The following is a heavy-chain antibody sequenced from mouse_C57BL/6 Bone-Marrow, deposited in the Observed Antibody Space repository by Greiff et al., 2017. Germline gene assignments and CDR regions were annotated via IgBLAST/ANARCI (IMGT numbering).Heavy chain of an antibody. CDR1: GYSITSGYY. D-gene: IGHD1-1*01. V-gene: IGHV3-6*01. J-gene: IGHJ2*01. CDR3: ARAHYYGSSYYDY. Sequence: VQLQESGPGLVKPSQSLSLTCSVTGYSITSGYYWNWLRQFPGNKLEWMGYISYAGSNKYNPSLKNRISITRDTSKNQFFLKLNSVTTEDTATYYCARAHYYGSSYYDYWGQGTTLTVSS. CDR2: ISYAGSN.